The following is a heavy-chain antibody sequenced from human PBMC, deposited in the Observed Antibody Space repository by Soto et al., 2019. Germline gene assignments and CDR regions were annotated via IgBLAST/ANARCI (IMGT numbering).Heavy chain of an antibody. J-gene: IGHJ4*02. CDR1: GYTLTSYG. V-gene: IGHV1-18*01. Sequence: ASVKVSCKASGYTLTSYGISWVRQAPGQGLEWMGWISAYNGNTNYAQKLQGRVTMTTDTSTSTAYMGLRSLRSDDTAVYYCARDDVGGLLVYFDYWGQETLVTVSS. CDR3: ARDDVGGLLVYFDY. D-gene: IGHD3-10*01. CDR2: ISAYNGNT.